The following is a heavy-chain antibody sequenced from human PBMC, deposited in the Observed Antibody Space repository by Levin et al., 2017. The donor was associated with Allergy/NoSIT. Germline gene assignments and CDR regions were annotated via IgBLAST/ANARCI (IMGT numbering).Heavy chain of an antibody. J-gene: IGHJ4*02. CDR2: ISSSSSYT. Sequence: GGSLRLSCAASGFTFSDYYMSWIRQAPGKGLEWVSYISSSSSYTNYADSVKGRFTISRDNAKNSLYLQMNSLRAEDTAVYYCARGGGWHIPPPDYWGQGTLVTVSS. CDR3: ARGGGWHIPPPDY. CDR1: GFTFSDYY. V-gene: IGHV3-11*03. D-gene: IGHD2-21*01.